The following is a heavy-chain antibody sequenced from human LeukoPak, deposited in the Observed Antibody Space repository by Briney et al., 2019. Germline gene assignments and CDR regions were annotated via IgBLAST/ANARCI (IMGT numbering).Heavy chain of an antibody. Sequence: SQTLSLTCAISGDSVSSNSAAWNWIRQSPSGGLEWLGGTYYRSKWYNDYAVSVKSRITIKPDTSKNQFSLQLNSVIPEDTAVYYCARATGDFDYWGQGTLVTVSS. V-gene: IGHV6-1*01. D-gene: IGHD7-27*01. CDR1: GDSVSSNSAA. CDR2: TYYRSKWYN. CDR3: ARATGDFDY. J-gene: IGHJ4*02.